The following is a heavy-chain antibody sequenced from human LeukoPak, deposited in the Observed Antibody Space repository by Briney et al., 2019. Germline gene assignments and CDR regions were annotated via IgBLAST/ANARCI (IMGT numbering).Heavy chain of an antibody. V-gene: IGHV4-34*01. CDR2: INHSGST. CDR1: GGSFSGYY. CDR3: ARDPTDEYYFDY. Sequence: SETLSLTCAVYGGSFSGYYWSWIRQPPGKGLEWIGEINHSGSTNYNPSLKSRVTISVDTSKNQFSLKLSSVTAADTAVYYCARDPTDEYYFDYWGQGTLVTVSS. D-gene: IGHD5-24*01. J-gene: IGHJ4*02.